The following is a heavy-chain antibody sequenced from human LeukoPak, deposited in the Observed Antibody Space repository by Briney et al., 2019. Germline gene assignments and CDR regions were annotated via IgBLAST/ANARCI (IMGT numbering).Heavy chain of an antibody. Sequence: GESLKISCKGSGYSFTSYWIGWVRQMPGKGLERMGIIYPGDSDTRYSPSFQGQVTISADKSISTAYLQWSSLKASDTAMYYCARHRGIVGASDAFDIWGQGTMVTVSS. D-gene: IGHD1-26*01. CDR1: GYSFTSYW. J-gene: IGHJ3*02. CDR2: IYPGDSDT. CDR3: ARHRGIVGASDAFDI. V-gene: IGHV5-51*01.